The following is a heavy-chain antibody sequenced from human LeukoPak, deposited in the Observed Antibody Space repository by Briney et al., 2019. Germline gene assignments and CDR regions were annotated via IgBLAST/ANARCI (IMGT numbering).Heavy chain of an antibody. D-gene: IGHD3-22*01. J-gene: IGHJ3*02. Sequence: GGSLRLSCAASGFTFSSYAMSWVRQARGKGLEWVSAISGGGDSTYYADSVKGRFTISRDNSKNTLYLQMNSLGVEDTTVYYCSGHYYDTGGPSAFDIWGQGTMVTVSS. V-gene: IGHV3-23*01. CDR3: SGHYYDTGGPSAFDI. CDR2: ISGGGDST. CDR1: GFTFSSYA.